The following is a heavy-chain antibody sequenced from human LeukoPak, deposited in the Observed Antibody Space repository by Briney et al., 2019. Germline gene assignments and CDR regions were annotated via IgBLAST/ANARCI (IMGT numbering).Heavy chain of an antibody. V-gene: IGHV3-9*01. CDR3: ARAYKDRSLAGKKEFFQH. CDR1: GFTFYNYA. J-gene: IGHJ1*01. CDR2: ISWNSGTI. D-gene: IGHD6-19*01. Sequence: GGSLRLSCAASGFTFYNYAMNWVRQVPGKGLEWISLISWNSGTIGYADSVKGRFTISRDNANNFLYLQMNSLRAEDTALYYCARAYKDRSLAGKKEFFQHWGQGTLVTVSS.